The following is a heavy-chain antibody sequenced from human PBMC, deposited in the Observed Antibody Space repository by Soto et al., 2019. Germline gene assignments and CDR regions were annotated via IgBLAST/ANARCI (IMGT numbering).Heavy chain of an antibody. D-gene: IGHD3-22*01. CDR1: GFTFSSYG. CDR2: IWYDGSNK. CDR3: AGEYYYDSSGLFDI. J-gene: IGHJ3*02. Sequence: SLRLSCAASGFTFSSYGMHWVRQAPGKGLEWVAVIWYDGSNKYYADSVKGRFTISRDNSKNTLYLQMNSLRAEDTAVYYCAGEYYYDSSGLFDIWGQGTMVTVSS. V-gene: IGHV3-33*01.